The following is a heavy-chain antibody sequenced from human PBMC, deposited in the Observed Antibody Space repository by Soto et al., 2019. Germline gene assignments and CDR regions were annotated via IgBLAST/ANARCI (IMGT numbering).Heavy chain of an antibody. J-gene: IGHJ4*02. V-gene: IGHV4-61*01. CDR2: GSHSGTT. CDR3: ARGATATQFDY. CDR1: GVSSSSGSFS. Sequence: LSLTCSVSGVSSSSGSFSWAWIRQPPGKGLEWIGFGSHSGTTNYNPSLKSRVTISVDTSRSQISLKVSSVTAADTAVYYCARGATATQFDYWGQGTLVTVSS.